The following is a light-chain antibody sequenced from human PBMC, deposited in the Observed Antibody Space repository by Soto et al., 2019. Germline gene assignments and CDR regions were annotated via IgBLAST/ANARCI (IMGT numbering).Light chain of an antibody. CDR2: AAS. CDR3: QQLNSYFVT. V-gene: IGKV1-9*01. J-gene: IGKJ1*01. CDR1: QGISSY. Sequence: DIQLTQSPSFLSASVGDRVTITCRASQGISSYLAWYQQKPGKAPKLLIYAASTLQSGVPSRFSGSGSGTEFTLTISSLQPEDFATYYCQQLNSYFVTFGQGTKVDIK.